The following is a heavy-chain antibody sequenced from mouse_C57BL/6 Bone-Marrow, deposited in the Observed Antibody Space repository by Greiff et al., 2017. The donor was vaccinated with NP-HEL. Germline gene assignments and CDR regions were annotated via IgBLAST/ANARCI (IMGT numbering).Heavy chain of an antibody. J-gene: IGHJ4*01. Sequence: QVQLQQSGAELARPGASVKMSCKASGYTFTSYTMHWVKQRPGQGLEWIGYINPSSGYTKYNQKFKDKATLTADKSSSTAYMQLSSLTSEGSAVYCCTRNYYGSSSYAMDYWGQGTSVTVSA. V-gene: IGHV1-4*01. CDR3: TRNYYGSSSYAMDY. CDR1: GYTFTSYT. CDR2: INPSSGYT. D-gene: IGHD1-1*01.